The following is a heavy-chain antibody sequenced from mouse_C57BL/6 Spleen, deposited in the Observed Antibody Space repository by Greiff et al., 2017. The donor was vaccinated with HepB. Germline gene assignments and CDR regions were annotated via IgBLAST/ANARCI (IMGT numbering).Heavy chain of an antibody. CDR2: IDPSDSYT. Sequence: QVQLKQPGAELVKPGASVKLSCKASGYTFTSYWMQWVKQRPGQGLEWIGEIDPSDSYTNYNQKFKGKATLTVDTSSSTAYMQLSSLTSEDSAVYYCARREDYYAMDYWGQGTSVTVSS. V-gene: IGHV1-50*01. J-gene: IGHJ4*01. CDR1: GYTFTSYW. CDR3: ARREDYYAMDY.